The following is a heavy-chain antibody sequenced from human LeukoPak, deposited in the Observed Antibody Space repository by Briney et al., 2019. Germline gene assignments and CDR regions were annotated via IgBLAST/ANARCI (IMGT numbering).Heavy chain of an antibody. D-gene: IGHD1-26*01. CDR3: ARDPVGGSTIFDY. CDR1: GDSVSSNSAA. V-gene: IGHV6-1*01. CDR2: TYYRSKWYY. J-gene: IGHJ4*02. Sequence: SQTLSLTCAISGDSVSSNSAAWNWIRQSPSGGLEWLGRTYYRSKWYYDYAVAVKSRISINPDTSKNQFSLQLSSATPEDTAVYYCARDPVGGSTIFDYWGQGTLVTVSS.